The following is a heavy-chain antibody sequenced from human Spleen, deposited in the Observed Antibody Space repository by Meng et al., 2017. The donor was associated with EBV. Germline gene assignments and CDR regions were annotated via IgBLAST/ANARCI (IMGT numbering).Heavy chain of an antibody. Sequence: QAQLQESGPGLVKPSGTLSLTCNVSDGSISSNNWWNWVRQPPGKGLEWIGEIYHTGSTNYNPSLKSRVTISLDKSKNQFSLKLTSVTAADTAGYYCARLWAGTLDWGQGTLVTVSS. V-gene: IGHV4-4*02. D-gene: IGHD3-16*01. CDR2: IYHTGST. CDR3: ARLWAGTLD. CDR1: DGSISSNNW. J-gene: IGHJ4*02.